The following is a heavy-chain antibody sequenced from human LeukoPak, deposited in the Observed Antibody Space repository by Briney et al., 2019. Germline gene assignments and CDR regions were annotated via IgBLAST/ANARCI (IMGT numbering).Heavy chain of an antibody. J-gene: IGHJ4*02. CDR1: GGSISSSGHY. Sequence: PSETLSLTCSVSGGSISSSGHYWGWIRQSPEKGLDWIGSIYSNGNTYYNPSVKSRVTISVDTSKNQFSQKLTSVTAAETAVYYCARSATVTTGYFDYWGQGALVTVSS. D-gene: IGHD4-17*01. CDR2: IYSNGNT. V-gene: IGHV4-39*07. CDR3: ARSATVTTGYFDY.